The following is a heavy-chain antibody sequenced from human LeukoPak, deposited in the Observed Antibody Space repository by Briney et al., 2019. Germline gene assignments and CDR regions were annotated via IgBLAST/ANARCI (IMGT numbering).Heavy chain of an antibody. Sequence: GGSLRLSFSASGFPFYDYAMHWARPAPGKGLEWVSGISWNSGSIGYADSVKGRFTISRDNAKNSLYLQMNSLRAEDMALYYCAKSPIAAAGHNWFDPWGQGTLVTVSS. CDR1: GFPFYDYA. CDR2: ISWNSGSI. J-gene: IGHJ5*02. CDR3: AKSPIAAAGHNWFDP. V-gene: IGHV3-9*03. D-gene: IGHD6-13*01.